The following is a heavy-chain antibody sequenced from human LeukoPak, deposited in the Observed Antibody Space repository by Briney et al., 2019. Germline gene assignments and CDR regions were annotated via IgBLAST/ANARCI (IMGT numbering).Heavy chain of an antibody. CDR1: GYTFTGYY. CDR3: ARPPWNYYYYMDV. CDR2: INPNSGGT. V-gene: IGHV1-2*02. J-gene: IGHJ6*03. D-gene: IGHD1-1*01. Sequence: ASVKVSCKASGYTFTGYYTHWVRQAPGQGLEWMGWINPNSGGTNYARKFQGRVTMTRDTSISTAYMELSRPRSDDTAVYYCARPPWNYYYYMDVWGKGTTVTVSS.